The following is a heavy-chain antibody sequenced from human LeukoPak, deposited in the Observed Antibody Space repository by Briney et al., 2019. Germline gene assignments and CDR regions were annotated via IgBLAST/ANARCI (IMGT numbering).Heavy chain of an antibody. J-gene: IGHJ6*02. Sequence: SETLSLTCAVYGGSFSGYHWSWIRQPPGKGLEWIGEINHSGSTNYNPSLKSRVTISVDTSKNQFSLRLSSVTAADTAVYYCARYPRRDGYNYRNYYYYGMDVWGQGTTVTVSS. V-gene: IGHV4-34*01. CDR3: ARYPRRDGYNYRNYYYYGMDV. CDR1: GGSFSGYH. CDR2: INHSGST. D-gene: IGHD5-24*01.